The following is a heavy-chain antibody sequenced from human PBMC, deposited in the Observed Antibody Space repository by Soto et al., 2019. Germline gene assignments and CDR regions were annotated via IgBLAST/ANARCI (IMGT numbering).Heavy chain of an antibody. CDR3: AKPSKLSRRQWLPTDY. Sequence: GGSLRLSCAASGFTFNTYPMSWVRQAPGKGLEWVSTISGSGGTTYFADSVKGRFTISRDNSKNTLYLQMKSLRAEDTAVYYCAKPSKLSRRQWLPTDYWGRGTLVTVSS. J-gene: IGHJ4*02. CDR2: ISGSGGTT. D-gene: IGHD6-19*01. CDR1: GFTFNTYP. V-gene: IGHV3-23*01.